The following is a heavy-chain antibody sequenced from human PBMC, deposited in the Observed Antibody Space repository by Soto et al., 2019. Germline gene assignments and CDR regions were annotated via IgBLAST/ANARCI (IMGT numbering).Heavy chain of an antibody. D-gene: IGHD5-18*01. CDR1: GFSLSTSGVG. V-gene: IGHV2-5*02. Sequence: QITLKESGPTLVKPTQTFTLTCTFSGFSLSTSGVGVGWIRQPPGKALEWLALIYWDDDKRYSPSLKSRLTITKDTSKNQVVLTMTNMDPVDTATYYCALHEHSRNYFDYWGQGTLVTVSS. CDR2: IYWDDDK. J-gene: IGHJ4*02. CDR3: ALHEHSRNYFDY.